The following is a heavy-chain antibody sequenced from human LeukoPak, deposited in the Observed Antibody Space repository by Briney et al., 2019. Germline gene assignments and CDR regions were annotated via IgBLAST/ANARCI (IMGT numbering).Heavy chain of an antibody. CDR2: IYSGGST. D-gene: IGHD1-14*01. V-gene: IGHV3-66*01. CDR3: ATSRSRAVFDY. Sequence: GGSLRLSCAASGFTFSSYSMNWVRQAPGKGLEWVSVIYSGGSTYYADSVKGRFTISRDNSKNTLYLQMNSLRAEDTAVYYCATSRSRAVFDYWGQGTLVTVSS. CDR1: GFTFSSYS. J-gene: IGHJ4*02.